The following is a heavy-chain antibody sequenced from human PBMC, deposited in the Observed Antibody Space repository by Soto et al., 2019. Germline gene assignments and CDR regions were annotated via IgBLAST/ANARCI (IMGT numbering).Heavy chain of an antibody. J-gene: IGHJ4*02. CDR1: GGTFSSYA. CDR2: IIPIFGTA. V-gene: IGHV1-69*01. D-gene: IGHD3-9*01. Sequence: QVQLVQSGAEVKKPGSSVKVSCKASGGTFSSYAISWVRQAPGQGLEWMGGIIPIFGTANYAQKFQGRVTITADESTSTAYMELSSLRSEDTAVYYCVRAKRGYDILTGYYTLDYWGQGTLVTVSS. CDR3: VRAKRGYDILTGYYTLDY.